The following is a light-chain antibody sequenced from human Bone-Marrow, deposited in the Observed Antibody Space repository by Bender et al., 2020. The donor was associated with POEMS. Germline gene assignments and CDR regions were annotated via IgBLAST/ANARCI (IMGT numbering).Light chain of an antibody. CDR3: VAWDASLNGWV. V-gene: IGLV2-11*01. CDR2: EVD. CDR1: SSDIGGYNF. Sequence: QSALTQPRSVSGSPGQSVTISCTGTSSDIGGYNFVFWYQQHPGKAPKFIIYEVDKRPSGVPDRFSGSKSGTSASLAITGLQSDDEAIYFCVAWDASLNGWVFGGGTKLTVL. J-gene: IGLJ3*02.